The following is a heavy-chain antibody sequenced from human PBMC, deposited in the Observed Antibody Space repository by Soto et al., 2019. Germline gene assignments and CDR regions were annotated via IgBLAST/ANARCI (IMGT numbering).Heavy chain of an antibody. V-gene: IGHV4-59*01. CDR1: GGSISSYY. CDR3: ARDGGGSFYFDY. CDR2: IYYSGST. D-gene: IGHD1-26*01. Sequence: PSETLSLTCTVSGGSISSYYWSWIRQPPGKGLEWIGYIYYSGSTNYNPSLKSRVTISVDTSKNQFSLKLSSVTAAHTAVYYCARDGGGSFYFDYWGQGTLVTVSS. J-gene: IGHJ4*02.